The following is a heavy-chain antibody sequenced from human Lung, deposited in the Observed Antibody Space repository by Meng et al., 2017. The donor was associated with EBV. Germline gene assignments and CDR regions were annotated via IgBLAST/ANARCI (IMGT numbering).Heavy chain of an antibody. D-gene: IGHD2-21*02. CDR3: ATSVGCGGDCYSLHFDY. CDR2: TYYRSKWYT. J-gene: IGHJ4*02. CDR1: GDSVSSTTAA. V-gene: IGHV6-1*01. Sequence: QGQLPHDGPGPGKPSQTPPRPVATSGDSVSSTTAAWNWIRQSPSRGLEWLGRTYYRSKWYTDYAVSVKSRIAINPDTSKNQFSLQLTSVTSEDTALYYCATSVGCGGDCYSLHFDYWGQGTLVTVSS.